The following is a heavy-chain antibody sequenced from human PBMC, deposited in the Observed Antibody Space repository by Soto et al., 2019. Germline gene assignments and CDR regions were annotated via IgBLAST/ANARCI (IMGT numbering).Heavy chain of an antibody. CDR1: GFSFSSYA. V-gene: IGHV3-23*01. J-gene: IGHJ6*02. CDR2: ISGSGGST. CDR3: AADGSMPVAGTGAMDV. Sequence: GGSLRLSCAASGFSFSSYAMSWVRQAPGKGLEWVSAISGSGGSTYYADSVKGRFTISRDNSKNTLYLQMNSLRAEDTAVYYCAADGSMPVAGTGAMDVWGQGTTVTVSS. D-gene: IGHD6-19*01.